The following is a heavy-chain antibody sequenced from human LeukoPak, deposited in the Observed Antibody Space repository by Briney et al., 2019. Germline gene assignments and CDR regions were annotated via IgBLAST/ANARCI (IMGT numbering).Heavy chain of an antibody. CDR2: ISSSSSYI. CDR3: ARDRDFDY. V-gene: IGHV3-21*01. Sequence: SGGSLRLSCAASGFTFNNYNMYWVRQAPGKGLEWVSSISSSSSYIYYADSVKGRFTISRDNAKNSLYLQMNSLRVEDTAVYYCARDRDFDYWGQGTLVTVSS. J-gene: IGHJ4*02. CDR1: GFTFNNYN. D-gene: IGHD5-24*01.